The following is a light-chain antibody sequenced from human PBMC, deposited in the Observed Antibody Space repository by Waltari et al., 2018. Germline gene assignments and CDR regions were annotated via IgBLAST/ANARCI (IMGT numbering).Light chain of an antibody. Sequence: QSALTQPASVSGSPGQSITISCPGTSSDVGGYNYVSWYQKHPGKAPKLMIYEVRNRPSGLSNRFSGSKSGNTAALTISGLQAEDEADYYCSSYTSISRQVFGGGTKLTVL. V-gene: IGLV2-14*01. CDR3: SSYTSISRQV. J-gene: IGLJ2*01. CDR2: EVR. CDR1: SSDVGGYNY.